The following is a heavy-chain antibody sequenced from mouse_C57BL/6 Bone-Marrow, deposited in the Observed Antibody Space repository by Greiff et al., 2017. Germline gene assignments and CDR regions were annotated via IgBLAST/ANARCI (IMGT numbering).Heavy chain of an antibody. Sequence: EVQLQQSGPVLVKPGASVKMSCKASGYTFTDYYMNWVKQSHGKSLEWIGVINPYNGGTSYNQKFKGKATLTVDKSSSTAYMELNSLTSEDSAVXYCARPPRGKAYFDYWGQGTTLTVSS. V-gene: IGHV1-19*01. J-gene: IGHJ2*01. CDR3: ARPPRGKAYFDY. CDR2: INPYNGGT. CDR1: GYTFTDYY. D-gene: IGHD1-1*01.